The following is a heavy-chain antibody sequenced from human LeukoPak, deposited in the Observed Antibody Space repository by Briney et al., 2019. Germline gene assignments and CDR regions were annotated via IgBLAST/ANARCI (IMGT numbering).Heavy chain of an antibody. J-gene: IGHJ4*02. D-gene: IGHD4-4*01. CDR2: ISRSGGST. Sequence: GGSLRLSCAASGFTFSSYAMSWVRQAPGKGLEWVSAISRSGGSTYYADSVKGRFTISRDNSENTLYLQMNSLETDDTAVYYCAKDSYSKGDYWGQGTLVTVSS. CDR3: AKDSYSKGDY. CDR1: GFTFSSYA. V-gene: IGHV3-23*01.